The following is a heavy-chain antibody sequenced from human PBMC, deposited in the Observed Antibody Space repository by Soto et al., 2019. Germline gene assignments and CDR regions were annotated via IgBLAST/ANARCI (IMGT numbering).Heavy chain of an antibody. CDR2: IYWDDDK. J-gene: IGHJ4*02. V-gene: IGHV2-5*02. D-gene: IGHD3-22*01. Sequence: SGPTLLTPTQTLTPTGPFSFFPPSTPAVGVGWIRQPPGEALEWLSLIYWDDDKRFSPSLKNRLTISKDTSKNQVVLTMTNMDPVDTATYYCAHSRYSSGYPTAAYWGEGITVTV. CDR1: FFPPSTPAVG. CDR3: AHSRYSSGYPTAAY.